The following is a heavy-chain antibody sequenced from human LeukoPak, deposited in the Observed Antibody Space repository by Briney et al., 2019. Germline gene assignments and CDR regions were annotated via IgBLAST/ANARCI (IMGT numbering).Heavy chain of an antibody. CDR3: ARDGTAAGLYFDL. D-gene: IGHD6-13*01. V-gene: IGHV3-7*01. CDR1: GFTFTDYW. CDR2: IRQDGSEK. J-gene: IGHJ4*01. Sequence: GGSLRLSCEVPGFTFTDYWMNWVRQAPGKGPEGVASIRQDGSEKTYVDSVKGRFTISRDNTKNSLSLQLNGLRAEDTAVYYCARDGTAAGLYFDLWGQGTLVTVSS.